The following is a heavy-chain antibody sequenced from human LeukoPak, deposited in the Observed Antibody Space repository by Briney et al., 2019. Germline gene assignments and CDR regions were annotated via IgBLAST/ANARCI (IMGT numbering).Heavy chain of an antibody. D-gene: IGHD1-26*01. V-gene: IGHV4-59*01. Sequence: SETLSLTCTVSGGSISDNYWSWIWHPPGKGLERVSYIFYSGATKYNPSLKSRVTTSFDTSRKQFSLKLSSVTAADAAVYYCARNNNFVGTTNNDAFDIWGQGTMVTVS. CDR1: GGSISDNY. J-gene: IGHJ3*02. CDR2: IFYSGAT. CDR3: ARNNNFVGTTNNDAFDI.